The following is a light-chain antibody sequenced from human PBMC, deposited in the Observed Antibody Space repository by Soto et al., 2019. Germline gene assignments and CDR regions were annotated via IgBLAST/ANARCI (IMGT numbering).Light chain of an antibody. CDR1: QSLSSW. CDR3: QQYNSYWT. CDR2: DAS. J-gene: IGKJ1*01. V-gene: IGKV1-5*01. Sequence: KLPQSPSPLPASXXAGVPIPCRASQSLSSWLAWYQLKPGKAPXXLIYDASSLESGVPSRFSGSGSGTEFTLTISSLQPDDFATYYCQQYNSYWTFGQGTKVDIK.